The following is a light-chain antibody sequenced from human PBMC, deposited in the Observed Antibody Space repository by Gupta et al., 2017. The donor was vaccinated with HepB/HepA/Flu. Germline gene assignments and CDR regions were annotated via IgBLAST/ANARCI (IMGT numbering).Light chain of an antibody. CDR3: SSYTSSSAHVV. V-gene: IGLV2-14*03. CDR2: DVS. J-gene: IGLJ2*01. CDR1: SSDVTNYND. Sequence: HSALTQPASVSGPPRPSISISSTGTSSDVTNYNDSSWYQQHPGKPPKLIIYDVSDRPSGVSNRCFGSKSGNKASLTISGLQAEDEALYHCSSYTSSSAHVVFGGGTKLTVL.